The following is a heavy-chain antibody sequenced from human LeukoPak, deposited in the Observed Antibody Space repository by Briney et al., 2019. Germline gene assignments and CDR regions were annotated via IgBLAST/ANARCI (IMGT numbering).Heavy chain of an antibody. V-gene: IGHV4-30-2*01. CDR2: IYHSGST. Sequence: NPSQTLSLTCTVSGGSISSGGYSWSWIRQPPGKGLEWIGYIYHSGSTYYNPSLKSRVTISVDRSKNQFSLKLSSVTAADTAVYYCARDRPYSSGWYEGAFDIWGQGTMVTVSS. J-gene: IGHJ3*02. CDR1: GGSISSGGYS. D-gene: IGHD6-19*01. CDR3: ARDRPYSSGWYEGAFDI.